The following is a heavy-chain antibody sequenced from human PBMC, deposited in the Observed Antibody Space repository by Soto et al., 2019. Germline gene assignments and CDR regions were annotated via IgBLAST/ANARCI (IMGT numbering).Heavy chain of an antibody. CDR3: ASLSFTYYYDSSGYYHTPCPIPPSLCAFDI. V-gene: IGHV3-48*02. CDR2: ISSSSSTI. D-gene: IGHD3-22*01. J-gene: IGHJ3*02. Sequence: GGSLRLSCAASGFTVSSNYMNWVRQAPGKGLEWVSYISSSSSTIYYADSVKGRFTIFRDNAKNSLYLQMNSLRDEDTAVYYCASLSFTYYYDSSGYYHTPCPIPPSLCAFDIWGQGTMVNVSS. CDR1: GFTVSSNY.